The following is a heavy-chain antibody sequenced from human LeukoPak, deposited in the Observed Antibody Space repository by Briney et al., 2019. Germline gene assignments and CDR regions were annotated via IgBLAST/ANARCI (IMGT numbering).Heavy chain of an antibody. J-gene: IGHJ3*02. D-gene: IGHD3-10*01. Sequence: SGGPLRLSCAASGFTFSSYGMHWVRQAPGKGLHGVAVIWYDGSNQYYADSVKGRFTISRDNSKTTLYLQMNSLRAEDTAVYYCARDETGSGAFDIWGQGTMVTVSS. CDR1: GFTFSSYG. CDR2: IWYDGSNQ. V-gene: IGHV3-33*01. CDR3: ARDETGSGAFDI.